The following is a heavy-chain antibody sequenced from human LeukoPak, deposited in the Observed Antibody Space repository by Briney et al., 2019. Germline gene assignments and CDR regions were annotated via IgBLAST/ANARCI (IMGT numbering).Heavy chain of an antibody. CDR3: ARGIPDCSSTSCYAEWFDP. J-gene: IGHJ5*02. Sequence: TSETLSLTCTVSGGSISSSSYYWGWIRQPPGKGLEWIGYIYYSGSTNYNPSLKSRVTISVDTSKNQFSLKLSSVTAADTAVYYCARGIPDCSSTSCYAEWFDPWGQGTLVTVSS. D-gene: IGHD2-2*01. V-gene: IGHV4-61*05. CDR1: GGSISSSSYY. CDR2: IYYSGST.